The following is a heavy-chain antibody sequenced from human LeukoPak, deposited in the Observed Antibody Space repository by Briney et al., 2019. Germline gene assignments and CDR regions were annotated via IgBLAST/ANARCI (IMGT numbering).Heavy chain of an antibody. J-gene: IGHJ4*02. CDR2: ISWNSGSI. V-gene: IGHV3-9*01. Sequence: GGSLRLSCAASGFTFNDYAMPWVRQAPGKGLEWGSGISWNSGSIGYADSVKGRFTISRDTAKNSLYLQMNSLRAEDTALYYCAKDIGQWLVNSYFDYWGQGTLVTVSS. CDR1: GFTFNDYA. D-gene: IGHD6-19*01. CDR3: AKDIGQWLVNSYFDY.